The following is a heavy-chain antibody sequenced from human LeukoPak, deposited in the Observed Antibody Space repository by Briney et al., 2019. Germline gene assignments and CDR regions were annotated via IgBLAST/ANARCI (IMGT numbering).Heavy chain of an antibody. V-gene: IGHV3-48*01. Sequence: GGSLRLSCAASGFTFSSYSMNWVRQAPGKGLEWISYISSTSTTVLYADSVVGRFTISRDNAKNSLDLQMNSLRAEDTAVYYCARDRVTYTTSVDPLDYCGQGTLVTVSS. D-gene: IGHD2-2*02. J-gene: IGHJ4*02. CDR1: GFTFSSYS. CDR2: ISSTSTTV. CDR3: ARDRVTYTTSVDPLDY.